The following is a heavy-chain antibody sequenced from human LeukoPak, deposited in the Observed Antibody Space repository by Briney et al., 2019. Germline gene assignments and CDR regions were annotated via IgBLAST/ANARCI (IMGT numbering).Heavy chain of an antibody. CDR2: SSASDGSA. D-gene: IGHD5-12*01. CDR1: GFTLSSYA. V-gene: IGHV3-23*01. J-gene: IGHJ4*02. Sequence: GGSLRLSCAASGFTLSSYALSWVRQAPGKGLEWVSASSASDGSAYYADSVRGRFTISRDNSRNSLYLRMNSLRPEDTAVYFCAKDVEATISSGGYYFDQWGQGTQVTVSS. CDR3: AKDVEATISSGGYYFDQ.